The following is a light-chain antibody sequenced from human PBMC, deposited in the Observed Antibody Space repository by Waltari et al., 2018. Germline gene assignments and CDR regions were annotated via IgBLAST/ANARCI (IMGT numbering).Light chain of an antibody. J-gene: IGKJ5*01. CDR1: HDISND. V-gene: IGKV1-33*01. Sequence: TCEGSHDISNDLKWYQQKPGKAPKLLLYDATNLETGVPSRFTGSGSGTDFTLTISSLQPEDIATYFCQQFIYLPVTFGQGTRLEIK. CDR3: QQFIYLPVT. CDR2: DAT.